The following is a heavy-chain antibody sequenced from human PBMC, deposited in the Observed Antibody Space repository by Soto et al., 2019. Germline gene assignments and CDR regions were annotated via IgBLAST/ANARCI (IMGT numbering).Heavy chain of an antibody. D-gene: IGHD3-16*01. J-gene: IGHJ5*02. Sequence: ITLKESGPTLVKPTQTLTLTCTFSGFSLNTNGVGVGWIRQPPGKALEWLALIYWDDDKRYRPSLKSRPTIXXDTYKNQVDIIMTNMPPVDTATYNCAHTQTILRSSETWFGPWGHGTLVTVSS. CDR3: AHTQTILRSSETWFGP. CDR1: GFSLNTNGVG. CDR2: IYWDDDK. V-gene: IGHV2-5*02.